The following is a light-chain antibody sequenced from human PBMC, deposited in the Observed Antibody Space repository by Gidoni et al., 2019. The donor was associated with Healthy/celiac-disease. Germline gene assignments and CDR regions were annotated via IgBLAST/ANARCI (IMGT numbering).Light chain of an antibody. CDR3: QSYDSSLSGSGV. V-gene: IGLV1-40*01. Sequence: QAVLTQPPSGSGAPGQRVTISCTGSSSNIGAGYDVHWYQQLPGTAPKLLIYGNSNRPSGFPDRFSGSKSGTSASLAITGLQAEDEADYYCQSYDSSLSGSGVFGGGTKLTVL. CDR1: SSNIGAGYD. CDR2: GNS. J-gene: IGLJ3*02.